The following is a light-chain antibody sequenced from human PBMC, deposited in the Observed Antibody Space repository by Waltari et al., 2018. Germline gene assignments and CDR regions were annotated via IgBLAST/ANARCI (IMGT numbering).Light chain of an antibody. CDR2: KVS. V-gene: IGKV2-30*02. CDR1: QSLVHSDVQIY. J-gene: IGKJ5*01. Sequence: DVVMTQSPLSLPVTLGQPDSFSCRSRQSLVHSDVQIYLHGFQQRPGQSPSRLIDKVSNRVSRVPDRFSGSGSGTDFTLKISRVEAEDVAVYYCMQDTHWPPTFGQGTRLEIK. CDR3: MQDTHWPPT.